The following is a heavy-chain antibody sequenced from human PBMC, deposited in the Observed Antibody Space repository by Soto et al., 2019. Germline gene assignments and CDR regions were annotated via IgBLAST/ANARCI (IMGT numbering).Heavy chain of an antibody. J-gene: IGHJ6*02. D-gene: IGHD4-17*01. Sequence: GGSLRLSCAASGFTVSSNYMSWVRQAPGKGLEWVSVIYSGGSTYYADSVKVRFTISRDNSKNTLYLQMNSLRAEDTAVYYCARDSHYGGNSNYYYYGMDVWDQGATVTVSS. CDR1: GFTVSSNY. V-gene: IGHV3-53*01. CDR2: IYSGGST. CDR3: ARDSHYGGNSNYYYYGMDV.